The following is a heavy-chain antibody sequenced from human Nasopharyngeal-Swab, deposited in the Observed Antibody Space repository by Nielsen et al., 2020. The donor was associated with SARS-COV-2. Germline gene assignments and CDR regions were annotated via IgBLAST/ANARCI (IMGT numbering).Heavy chain of an antibody. CDR2: IYYSGST. J-gene: IGHJ6*03. Sequence: WIRQPQGKGLEWIGYIYYSGSTNYNPSLKSRVTISVDTSKNQFSLKLSPVTAADTAVYYCARVGGLWSAGFYCYYMDVWGKGTTVTVSS. CDR3: ARVGGLWSAGFYCYYMDV. V-gene: IGHV4-59*01. D-gene: IGHD3-3*01.